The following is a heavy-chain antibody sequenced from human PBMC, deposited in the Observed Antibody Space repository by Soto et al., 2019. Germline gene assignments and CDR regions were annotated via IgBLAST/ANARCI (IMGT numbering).Heavy chain of an antibody. CDR3: ARGNSPVNVY. CDR2: ITITGGTK. Sequence: HPGGSLRLSCAASGLTFSSYEMNWIRRAPGKGLERVAYITITGGTKYYADSVKGRFTISRDNAKNSLYLQMNGLRAEATGGYYCARGNSPVNVYWRQGTLVTVSS. CDR1: GLTFSSYE. D-gene: IGHD3-16*02. J-gene: IGHJ4*02. V-gene: IGHV3-48*03.